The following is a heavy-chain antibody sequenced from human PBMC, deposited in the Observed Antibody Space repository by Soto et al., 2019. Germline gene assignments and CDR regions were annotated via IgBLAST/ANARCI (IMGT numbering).Heavy chain of an antibody. D-gene: IGHD2-8*01. V-gene: IGHV3-23*01. CDR3: AKVRLTDYLRYAPHL. Sequence: EVQLLESGGGLVQPGGSLRLACAASGFTFNNYAMNWVRQAPVRGLEWVSIISPNGDSTYYADSVKGRFTISRDNSQNTVVLQMNSLSAADTAIYFCAKVRLTDYLRYAPHLWGPGTLVTVSS. J-gene: IGHJ3*01. CDR2: ISPNGDST. CDR1: GFTFNNYA.